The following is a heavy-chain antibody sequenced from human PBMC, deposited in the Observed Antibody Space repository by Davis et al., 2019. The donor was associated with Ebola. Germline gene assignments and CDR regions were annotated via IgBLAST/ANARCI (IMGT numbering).Heavy chain of an antibody. J-gene: IGHJ4*02. CDR2: INPNSGVT. V-gene: IGHV1-2*06. CDR1: GYTFTGNY. D-gene: IGHD2-21*01. Sequence: AASVKVSCKASGYTFTGNYIQWVRQAPGQGLEWMGRINPNSGVTNFAQKFQGRVTMTRENSMSTAYMELRSLRSEDTAVYFCARGGVAYSDLDYWGQGTLVAVSS. CDR3: ARGGVAYSDLDY.